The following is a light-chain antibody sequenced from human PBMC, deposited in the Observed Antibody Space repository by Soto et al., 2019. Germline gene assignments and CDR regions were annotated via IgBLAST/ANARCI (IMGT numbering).Light chain of an antibody. CDR3: QQGSDWPST. Sequence: EIVLTQSPATLSLSPGERATLSCRASQSVSRYLSWYQQKPGQAPRLLIYDASNRATGIPARFSGSGSGTDFTLTISSLEPEDFAVYYCQQGSDWPSTFGGGTKVHIK. J-gene: IGKJ4*01. CDR2: DAS. V-gene: IGKV3-11*01. CDR1: QSVSRY.